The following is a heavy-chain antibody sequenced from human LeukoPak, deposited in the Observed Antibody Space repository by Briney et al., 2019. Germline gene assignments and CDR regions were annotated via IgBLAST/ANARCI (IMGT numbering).Heavy chain of an antibody. V-gene: IGHV5-51*01. J-gene: IGHJ3*02. D-gene: IGHD2-15*01. CDR3: ARGGTRMVVAATFDAFDI. CDR2: IYPGDSDT. Sequence: GESLKISCKGSGYSFTGYWIGWVRQMPGKGLEWMGIIYPGDSDTRYSPSFQGQVTISADKSISTAYLQWSSLKASDTAMYYCARGGTRMVVAATFDAFDIWGQGTMVTVSS. CDR1: GYSFTGYW.